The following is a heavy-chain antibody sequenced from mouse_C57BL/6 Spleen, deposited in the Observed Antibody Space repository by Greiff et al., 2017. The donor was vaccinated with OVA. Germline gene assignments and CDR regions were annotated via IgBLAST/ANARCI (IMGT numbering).Heavy chain of an antibody. J-gene: IGHJ3*01. Sequence: QVQLQQPGTELVKPGASVKLSFTSYWMHWVKQRPGQGLEWIGNINPSNGGTNYNEKFKSKATLTVDKSSSTAYMQLSSLTSEDSAVYYCARFGXYGAYWGQGTLVTVSA. CDR3: ARFGXYGAY. D-gene: IGHD1-1*02. CDR1: TSYW. CDR2: INPSNGGT. V-gene: IGHV1-53*01.